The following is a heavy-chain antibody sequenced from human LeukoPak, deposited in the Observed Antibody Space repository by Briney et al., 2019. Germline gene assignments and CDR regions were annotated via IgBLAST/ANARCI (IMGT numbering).Heavy chain of an antibody. D-gene: IGHD3-3*01. CDR3: AKDPHDFWSVSTQPFFQH. J-gene: IGHJ1*01. CDR1: GFTFSSYG. CDR2: IRYDGSNK. V-gene: IGHV3-30*02. Sequence: GGSLRLSCAASGFTFSSYGMHWVRQAPDKGLEWVAFIRYDGSNKYYADSVKGRFTISRDNSKNTLYLQMNSLRAEDTAVYYCAKDPHDFWSVSTQPFFQHWGQGTLVSVSS.